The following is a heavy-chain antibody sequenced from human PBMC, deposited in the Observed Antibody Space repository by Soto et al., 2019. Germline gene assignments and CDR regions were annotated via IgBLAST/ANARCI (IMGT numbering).Heavy chain of an antibody. Sequence: QVQLVQSGAEVKKPGASVKVSCKASGYTFTNFGISWVRQAPGQGLEWMGWISAYNGNTNYAQKFQGRGTMTTDTSKSKAYIEVRSLRFDDTAVYYCEGGGTPIGYWGQGTLVTVSS. CDR1: GYTFTNFG. CDR3: EGGGTPIGY. V-gene: IGHV1-18*01. CDR2: ISAYNGNT. D-gene: IGHD3-16*01. J-gene: IGHJ4*02.